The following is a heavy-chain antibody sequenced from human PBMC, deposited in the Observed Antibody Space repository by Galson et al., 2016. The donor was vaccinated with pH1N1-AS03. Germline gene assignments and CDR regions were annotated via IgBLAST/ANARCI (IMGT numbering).Heavy chain of an antibody. V-gene: IGHV5-51*01. Sequence: QSGAEVKEPGESLRISCKASGYTFIYYWIGWVRQMPGKGLVWMGIIYPGDSDTKYSPSFQGQVTISADKPISTAYLRWNSLKASDTAMYYCARGDGYNYYFDYWGQGTRVTVSS. J-gene: IGHJ4*02. CDR3: ARGDGYNYYFDY. D-gene: IGHD5-24*01. CDR1: GYTFIYYW. CDR2: IYPGDSDT.